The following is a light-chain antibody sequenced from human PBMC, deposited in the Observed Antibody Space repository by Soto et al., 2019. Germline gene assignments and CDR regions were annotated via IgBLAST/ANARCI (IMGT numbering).Light chain of an antibody. V-gene: IGLV2-14*01. CDR1: SSDVGGYNY. J-gene: IGLJ3*02. Sequence: QSALTQPASVSGSPGQAITLSYTGTSSDVGGYNYVSWYQQHPGKAPKLMIYEVSNRPSGVSNRFSGSKSGNTASLTISGLQAEDEADYYCSSYTSSSTPWVFGGGTKLTVL. CDR2: EVS. CDR3: SSYTSSSTPWV.